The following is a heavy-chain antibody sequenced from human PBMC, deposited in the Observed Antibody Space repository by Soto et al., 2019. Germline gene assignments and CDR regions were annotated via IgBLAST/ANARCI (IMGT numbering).Heavy chain of an antibody. CDR1: GGSVSSGTYY. V-gene: IGHV4-61*01. D-gene: IGHD7-27*01. CDR2: IYRGSP. CDR3: SRDQGLGAGYFAL. Sequence: QVQLQESGPGQVKPSETLFLTCTVSGGSVSSGTYYWSWIRQPAGKGLEWMGYIYRGSPNYNPSLESRATISVDTSRTQFSLMLSSVTAADTAVYYCSRDQGLGAGYFALWVCGTLVTVSS. J-gene: IGHJ2*01.